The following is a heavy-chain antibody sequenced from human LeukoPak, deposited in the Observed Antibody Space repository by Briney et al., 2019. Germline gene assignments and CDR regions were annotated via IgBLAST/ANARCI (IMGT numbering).Heavy chain of an antibody. CDR3: ARGAVVVGAFDI. J-gene: IGHJ3*02. CDR1: GGSFSGYY. D-gene: IGHD2-2*01. CDR2: INHSGST. Sequence: SETLSLTCAVYGGSFSGYYWSWIRQPPGKGLEWIGEINHSGSTNYNPSLKSRVTISVDTSKNQFSLKLSSVTAADTAVYYCARGAVVVGAFDIWGQGTMVTVSS. V-gene: IGHV4-34*01.